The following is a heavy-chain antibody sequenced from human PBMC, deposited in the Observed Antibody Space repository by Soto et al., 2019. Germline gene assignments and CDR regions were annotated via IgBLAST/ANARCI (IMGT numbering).Heavy chain of an antibody. V-gene: IGHV4-30-4*01. J-gene: IGHJ5*02. CDR2: IYYSGST. CDR1: GGSISSGDYY. CDR3: ARERPDGARLDP. D-gene: IGHD6-6*01. Sequence: QVQLQESGPGLVKPSQTLSLTCTVSGGSISSGDYYWSWIRQPPGKGLEWIGYIYYSGSTYYNPSLKRRFTISVDTSKNQFSLKLSSVTAAATAVYYCARERPDGARLDPWGQGTLVTASS.